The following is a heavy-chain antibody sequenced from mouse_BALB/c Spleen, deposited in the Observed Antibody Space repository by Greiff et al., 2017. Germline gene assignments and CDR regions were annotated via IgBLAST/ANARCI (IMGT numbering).Heavy chain of an antibody. CDR3: AGGGRYDGGAWFAY. J-gene: IGHJ3*01. D-gene: IGHD2-14*01. V-gene: IGHV1-74*01. CDR2: IDPYDSET. CDR1: GYTFTSYW. Sequence: QVQLQQPGAELVRPGASVKLSCKASGYTFTSYWMNWVKQRPEQGLEWIGRIDPYDSETHYNQKFKDKAILTVDKSSSTAYMQLSSLTSEDSAVYDCAGGGRYDGGAWFAYWGQGTLVTVSA.